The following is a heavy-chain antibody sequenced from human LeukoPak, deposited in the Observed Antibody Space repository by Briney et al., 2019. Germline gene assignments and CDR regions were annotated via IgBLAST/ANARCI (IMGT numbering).Heavy chain of an antibody. D-gene: IGHD2-2*01. Sequence: GGSLRLSCAASGFTFSRYAMSWVRQAPGKGLEWVSAISGGGGSTYNADSVKGRFSVSRDNPKNTLYLQMNSLRAEDTAVYFCAKDGEGEVPTAIGYWGQGTLVIVSS. CDR1: GFTFSRYA. J-gene: IGHJ4*02. V-gene: IGHV3-23*01. CDR2: ISGGGGST. CDR3: AKDGEGEVPTAIGY.